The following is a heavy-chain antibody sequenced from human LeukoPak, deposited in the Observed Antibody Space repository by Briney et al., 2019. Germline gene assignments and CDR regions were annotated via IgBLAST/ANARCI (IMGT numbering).Heavy chain of an antibody. CDR3: ATIVGGYSSSWYGEEVY. CDR1: GGTFSSYA. D-gene: IGHD6-13*01. J-gene: IGHJ4*02. Sequence: SVKVSCKASGGTFSSYAISWVRQSPGQGLEWMGRIIPILGIANYAQKFQGRVTITADKSTSTAYMELSSLRSEDTAVYYCATIVGGYSSSWYGEEVYWGQGTLVTVSS. CDR2: IIPILGIA. V-gene: IGHV1-69*04.